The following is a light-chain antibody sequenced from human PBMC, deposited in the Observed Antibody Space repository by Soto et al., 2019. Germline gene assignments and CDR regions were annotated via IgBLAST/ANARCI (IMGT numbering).Light chain of an antibody. Sequence: EIVLTQSPGTLSLSPGERVTLSCRASQSVRSNLDWYQQKPGQSPRLLIYGASTRATGIPDRFSGSGSGTDFTLTISRLEAEDFAVYYFHHYYAPMWTFGQGTKVEIK. V-gene: IGKV3-20*01. CDR2: GAS. CDR1: QSVRSN. J-gene: IGKJ1*01. CDR3: HHYYAPMWT.